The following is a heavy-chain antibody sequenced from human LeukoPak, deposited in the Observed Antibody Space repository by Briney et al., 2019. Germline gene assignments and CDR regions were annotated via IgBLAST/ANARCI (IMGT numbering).Heavy chain of an antibody. Sequence: GESLKISCKASGYNFPGDWIAWVRQVSGKGLEYMGIIYPQDSDTRYSPSFEGQVIISVDQSITTAYLQWSRLKPSDTDIYYCARRQTAESCTRNPDCYFDSWGQGTLVTVSS. CDR2: IYPQDSDT. D-gene: IGHD2/OR15-2a*01. CDR3: ARRQTAESCTRNPDCYFDS. V-gene: IGHV5-51*01. J-gene: IGHJ4*02. CDR1: GYNFPGDW.